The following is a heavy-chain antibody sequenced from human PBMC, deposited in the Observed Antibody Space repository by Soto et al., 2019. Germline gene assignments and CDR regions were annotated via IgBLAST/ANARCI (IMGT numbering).Heavy chain of an antibody. V-gene: IGHV3-7*01. Sequence: GEALKISCAASGFTFSSYWMSWVRQAPGKGLEWVANIKQDVSEIYFVDTVKGRFTISTHNAKNSLYLQMNSLRAECAPVYYCASDSSGWYPGWFDPWGQGTLVTVSS. J-gene: IGHJ5*02. D-gene: IGHD6-19*01. CDR1: GFTFSSYW. CDR3: ASDSSGWYPGWFDP. CDR2: IKQDVSEI.